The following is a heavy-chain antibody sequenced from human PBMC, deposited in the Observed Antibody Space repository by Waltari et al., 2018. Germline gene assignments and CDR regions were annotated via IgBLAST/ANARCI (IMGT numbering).Heavy chain of an antibody. CDR1: GGSISMYC. D-gene: IGHD3-10*01. CDR2: TYYSGST. J-gene: IGHJ4*02. CDR3: ARLRHYYGSGSYPNIYYFDY. Sequence: QVQLQESGPGLVKPSETLSLTCTVSGGSISMYCWSWIRQPRGKGLEWIGYTYYSGSTNYNPPLNRRVTISVDTTKNQFSLKLSSVTAAETAVYYCARLRHYYGSGSYPNIYYFDYWGQGTLVTVSS. V-gene: IGHV4-59*01.